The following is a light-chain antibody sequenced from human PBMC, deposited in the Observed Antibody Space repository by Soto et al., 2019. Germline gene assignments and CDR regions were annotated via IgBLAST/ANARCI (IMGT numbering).Light chain of an antibody. J-gene: IGKJ1*01. V-gene: IGKV3-11*01. CDR2: DAS. CDR3: QQRGNWPRT. Sequence: EIVLTQSPATLSLSPGERATLSCRASQSVSSYLAWYQQKLGQAPRLLIYDASKRATGIPARFSGSGSGTDFTLTISNLETEDFAVYYCQQRGNWPRTFGQGTKVEIK. CDR1: QSVSSY.